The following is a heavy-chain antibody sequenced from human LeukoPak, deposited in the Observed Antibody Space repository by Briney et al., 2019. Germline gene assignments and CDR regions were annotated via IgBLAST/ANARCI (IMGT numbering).Heavy chain of an antibody. CDR1: GYSFTSYW. D-gene: IGHD5-18*01. CDR2: IYPGDSDA. CDR3: ARKRGYSYGYVDY. V-gene: IGHV5-51*01. Sequence: GESLKISCKGSGYSFTSYWIGWVRQMPGKGLEWMGIIYPGDSDARYSPSFQGQVTISSDKSTSTAYLQWSSLKASDTAMYYCARKRGYSYGYVDYWGQGTLVTVSS. J-gene: IGHJ4*02.